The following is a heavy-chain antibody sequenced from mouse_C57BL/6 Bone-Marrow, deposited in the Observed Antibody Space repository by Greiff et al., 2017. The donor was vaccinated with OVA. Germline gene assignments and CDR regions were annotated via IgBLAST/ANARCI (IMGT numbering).Heavy chain of an antibody. Sequence: QVHVKQPGAELVMPGASVKLSCKASGYTFTSYWMHWVKQRPGQGLEWIGEIDPSDSYTNYNQKFKGKSTLTVDKSSSTAYMQLSSLTSEDSAVYYCAREAENGYYPFYYAMDDWGQGTSVTVSS. D-gene: IGHD2-3*01. V-gene: IGHV1-69*01. CDR3: AREAENGYYPFYYAMDD. J-gene: IGHJ4*01. CDR1: GYTFTSYW. CDR2: IDPSDSYT.